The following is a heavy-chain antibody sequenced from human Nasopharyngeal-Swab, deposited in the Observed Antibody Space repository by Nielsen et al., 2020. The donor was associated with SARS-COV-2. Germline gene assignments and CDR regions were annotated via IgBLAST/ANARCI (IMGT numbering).Heavy chain of an antibody. CDR3: ARDRGLYDRRRHYGMDV. J-gene: IGHJ6*02. CDR1: GYSLTSYG. Sequence: ASVKVSCKASGYSLTSYGITWVRQAPGQGLELMGWISGYNGNTNYAQKFQGRVTMTTDTSTSTAYMELRSLRSDDTAVYCCARDRGLYDRRRHYGMDVWGQGTTVTVSS. D-gene: IGHD3-22*01. V-gene: IGHV1-18*01. CDR2: ISGYNGNT.